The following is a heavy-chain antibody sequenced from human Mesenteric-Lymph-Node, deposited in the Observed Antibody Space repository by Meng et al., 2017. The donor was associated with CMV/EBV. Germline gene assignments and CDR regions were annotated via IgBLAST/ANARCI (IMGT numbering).Heavy chain of an antibody. Sequence: GESLKISCAASGFTFSSYWMSWVRQAPGKGLEWVANIKQDGSEKYYVDSVKGRFTISRDNAQNSLYLQMNSLRAEDTAVYYCARDRDSGSYYDPGALDYWGQGTLVTVSS. D-gene: IGHD1-26*01. CDR2: IKQDGSEK. CDR1: GFTFSSYW. J-gene: IGHJ4*02. V-gene: IGHV3-7*01. CDR3: ARDRDSGSYYDPGALDY.